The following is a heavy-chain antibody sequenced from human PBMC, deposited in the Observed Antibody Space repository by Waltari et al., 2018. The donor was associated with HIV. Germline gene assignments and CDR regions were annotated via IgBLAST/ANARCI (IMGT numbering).Heavy chain of an antibody. CDR1: GFTLGSRA. D-gene: IGHD1-20*01. J-gene: IGHJ5*02. CDR2: IGKTVGDT. V-gene: IGHV3-23*01. CDR3: AIPNWNPRGDWFDP. Sequence: EVQLLESGGGLVQPGGSLRLSCAVSGFTLGSRAMTWVRQTPGKGLEWVSSIGKTVGDTYCADSVRGRFTISRDSSNNTLYLQMTSLRVEDTAVYYCAIPNWNPRGDWFDPWGQGTLVIVSS.